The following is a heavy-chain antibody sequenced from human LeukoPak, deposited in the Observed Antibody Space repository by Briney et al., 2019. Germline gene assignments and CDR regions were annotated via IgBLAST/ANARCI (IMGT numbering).Heavy chain of an antibody. V-gene: IGHV4-38-2*01. Sequence: SETLSLTCAASGYSISSGYYWGWIRQPPGKGLEWIGSMYHSWSTYYNPSLKSRVTISVDTSKDQFSLKLSSVTAADTAVYYCARAPVGSGWVINWFDPWGQGTLVTVSS. D-gene: IGHD6-19*01. CDR1: GYSISSGYY. J-gene: IGHJ5*02. CDR2: MYHSWST. CDR3: ARAPVGSGWVINWFDP.